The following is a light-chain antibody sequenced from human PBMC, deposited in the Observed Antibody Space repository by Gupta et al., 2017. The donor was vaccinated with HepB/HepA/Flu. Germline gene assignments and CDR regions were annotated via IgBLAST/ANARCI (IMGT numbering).Light chain of an antibody. CDR3: TSYTTTKTWV. CDR1: RSDVGGSKF. V-gene: IGLV2-14*03. Sequence: QSALTQPASVSGSPGQSITISCTGTRSDVGGSKFVTWYQQHPGNAPKLMRYDVSNRPSGVSNRFSGSKSGNTASLTISGLQAEDEAYYYCTSYTTTKTWVCGGGTKLTVL. J-gene: IGLJ3*02. CDR2: DVS.